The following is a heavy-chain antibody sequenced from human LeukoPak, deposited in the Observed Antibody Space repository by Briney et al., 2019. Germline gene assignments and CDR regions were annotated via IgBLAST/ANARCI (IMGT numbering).Heavy chain of an antibody. CDR3: ARESPPVYYFDY. V-gene: IGHV3-30-3*01. J-gene: IGHJ4*02. CDR2: ISYDGSNK. Sequence: GGSLRLSCAASGFTFSSYAMHWVRQAPGKGLEWVAAISYDGSNKYYADSVKGRFTISRDNSKNTLYLQMNSLRAEDTAVYYCARESPPVYYFDYWGQGTLVTVSS. CDR1: GFTFSSYA.